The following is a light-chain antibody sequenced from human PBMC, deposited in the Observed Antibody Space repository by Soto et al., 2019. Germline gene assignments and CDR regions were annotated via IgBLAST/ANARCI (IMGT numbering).Light chain of an antibody. CDR2: KAS. CDR3: QQDNSYSWT. V-gene: IGKV1-5*03. CDR1: QSISSW. Sequence: DIQMTQSPSTLSASVGDRVTITCRASQSISSWLAWYQQKPGKAPKILIYKASSVESGVPSRFSCSGSGTEFTLNISSLQSDDFAAYYCQQDNSYSWTFGKGTNVEIK. J-gene: IGKJ1*01.